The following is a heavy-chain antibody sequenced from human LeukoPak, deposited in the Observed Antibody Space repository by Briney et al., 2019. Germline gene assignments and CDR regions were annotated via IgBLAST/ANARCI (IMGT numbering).Heavy chain of an antibody. D-gene: IGHD2-2*01. V-gene: IGHV4-4*02. J-gene: IGHJ5*02. CDR1: GGSISSSNW. CDR3: ARGGRGDIVVVPAAHPEGNWFDP. CDR2: IYHSGST. Sequence: PSGTLSLTCAVSGGSISSSNWWSWVRQPPGKGLEWIGEIYHSGSTNYNPSLKSRVTISVDTSKNQFSLKLSSVTAADTAVYYCARGGRGDIVVVPAAHPEGNWFDPWGQGTLVTVSS.